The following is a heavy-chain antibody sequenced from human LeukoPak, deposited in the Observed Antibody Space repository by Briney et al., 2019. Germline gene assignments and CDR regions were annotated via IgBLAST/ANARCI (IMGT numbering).Heavy chain of an antibody. CDR3: ARAIAVAGTFRGG. Sequence: PGGSLRLSCAASGFTFSSSAMSWVRQAPGKGLEWVSSISSSSSYIYYADSVKGRFTISRDNAKNSLYLQMNSLRAEDTAVYYCARAIAVAGTFRGGWGQGTLVTVSS. V-gene: IGHV3-21*01. D-gene: IGHD6-19*01. CDR2: ISSSSSYI. CDR1: GFTFSSSA. J-gene: IGHJ4*02.